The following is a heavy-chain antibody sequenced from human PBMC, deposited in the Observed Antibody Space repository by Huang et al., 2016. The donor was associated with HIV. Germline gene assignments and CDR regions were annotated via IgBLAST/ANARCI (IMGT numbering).Heavy chain of an antibody. CDR3: ARRAASGWQQEYFHL. J-gene: IGHJ4*02. D-gene: IGHD6-19*01. Sequence: QITLKESGPTLVKPTQTLTLTCTFSGFSLSTSGVGVGWFRQPPGKALECLALSHWNNDKHYNSSLKSRLTITKDTSKNQVFLTMANVDPLDTATYYCARRAASGWQQEYFHLWGQGTLVTVSS. CDR1: GFSLSTSGVG. V-gene: IGHV2-5*01. CDR2: SHWNNDK.